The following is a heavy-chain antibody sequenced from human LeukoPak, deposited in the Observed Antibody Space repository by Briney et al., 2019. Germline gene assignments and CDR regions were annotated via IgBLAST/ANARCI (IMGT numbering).Heavy chain of an antibody. V-gene: IGHV1-8*01. CDR2: MNPNSGNT. D-gene: IGHD2-15*01. Sequence: ASVKVSCKASGYTFTSYDINWVRQATGQGLEWMGWMNPNSGNTGYAQKFQGRVTMTRNTSISTAYMELSSLGSEDTAVYYCARALLHCSGGSCYRVFDIWGQGTMVTVSS. CDR1: GYTFTSYD. CDR3: ARALLHCSGGSCYRVFDI. J-gene: IGHJ3*02.